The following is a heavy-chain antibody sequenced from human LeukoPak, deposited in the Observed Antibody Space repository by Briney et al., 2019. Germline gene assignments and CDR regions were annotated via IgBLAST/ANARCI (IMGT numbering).Heavy chain of an antibody. D-gene: IGHD3-16*02. V-gene: IGHV1-2*02. CDR3: AXXWXXYVWGSYRHNYVQFDY. Sequence: ASVKVSCKASGYTFTGYYMHWVRQAPGQGLEWMGWINPNSGGTNYAQKLQGRVTMTRDTSISTAYMELSRLRSDDTAVYYCAXXWXXYVWGSYRHNYVQFDYWGQGTLVTVSS. J-gene: IGHJ4*02. CDR1: GYTFTGYY. CDR2: INPNSGGT.